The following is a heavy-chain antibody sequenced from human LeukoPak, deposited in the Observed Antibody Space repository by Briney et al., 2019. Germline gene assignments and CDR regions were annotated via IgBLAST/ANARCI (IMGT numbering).Heavy chain of an antibody. CDR3: TRSDWFDP. Sequence: GGSLRLSCEASGFTFSSYDMHWVRQAPGKGLVWVSRIKNDGSITSYADSVKGRFIISRDNAKNTLYLQMNSLRVEDTAVYYCTRSDWFDPWGQGTLVTVSS. CDR1: GFTFSSYD. CDR2: IKNDGSIT. J-gene: IGHJ5*02. V-gene: IGHV3-74*01.